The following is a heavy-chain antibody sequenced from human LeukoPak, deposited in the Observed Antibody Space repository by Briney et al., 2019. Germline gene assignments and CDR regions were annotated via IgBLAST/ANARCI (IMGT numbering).Heavy chain of an antibody. D-gene: IGHD3-3*01. CDR2: ISSSGSTI. V-gene: IGHV3-11*04. CDR1: GFTFSDYY. Sequence: SGGSLRLSCAASGFTFSDYYMSWIRQAPGKGLEWVSYISSSGSTIYYADSVKGRFTISRDNSKNTLFLLMNNLRGDDTAVYYCAKDWSIWSSYYRREGDAIDIWGQGTMVTVSP. J-gene: IGHJ3*02. CDR3: AKDWSIWSSYYRREGDAIDI.